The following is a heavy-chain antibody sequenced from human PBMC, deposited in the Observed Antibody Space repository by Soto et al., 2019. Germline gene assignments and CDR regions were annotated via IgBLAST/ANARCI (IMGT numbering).Heavy chain of an antibody. CDR3: AKDRTHHSSGWYNDDY. V-gene: IGHV3-23*01. Sequence: PGGSLRLSCAASGFTFSIYAMSLVRQSPGKGLEWVSSISVSGGSTYYADSVKGRFTISRDNSKNTLYLQMNSLRAEDTAVYYSAKDRTHHSSGWYNDDYWGQGTLVTVSS. J-gene: IGHJ4*02. CDR2: ISVSGGST. D-gene: IGHD6-19*01. CDR1: GFTFSIYA.